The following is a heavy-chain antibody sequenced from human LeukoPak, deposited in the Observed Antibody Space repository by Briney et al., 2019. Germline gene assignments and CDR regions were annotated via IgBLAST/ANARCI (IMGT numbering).Heavy chain of an antibody. CDR3: AKYAPVTMIVSFG. D-gene: IGHD3-22*01. Sequence: GGSLRLSCAASGFTFSNFGMHWVRQAPGKGLEWVAFIRYDGSNKYYADSVKGRFTISRDNSKDTLYLQMNSLRVEDTAVYYCAKYAPVTMIVSFGWGQGTLVTVSS. CDR2: IRYDGSNK. CDR1: GFTFSNFG. J-gene: IGHJ4*02. V-gene: IGHV3-30*02.